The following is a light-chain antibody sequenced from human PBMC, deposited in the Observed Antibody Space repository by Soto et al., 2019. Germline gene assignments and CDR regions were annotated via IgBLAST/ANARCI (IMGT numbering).Light chain of an antibody. CDR2: KAS. CDR1: QTISSW. J-gene: IGKJ1*01. V-gene: IGKV1-5*03. CDR3: QHYNSYSEA. Sequence: DIHMTQSPSTLSGSVRYRVTISYRASQTISSWLAWYQQKPGQAPKLLIYKASTLTSGVPSRFRGSGSGTEFTLTISRLQPDDFSTYYCQHYNSYSEAFGQGTKVDIK.